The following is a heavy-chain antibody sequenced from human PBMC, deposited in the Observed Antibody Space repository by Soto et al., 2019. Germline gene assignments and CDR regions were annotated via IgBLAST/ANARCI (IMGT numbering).Heavy chain of an antibody. D-gene: IGHD2-2*02. Sequence: PGGSLRLSCAASGFTFRSYSMNWVRQAPGKGLEWVSSISSSSSYIYYADSVKGRFTISRDNAKNSLYLQMNSLRAEDTAVYYCARDNCSSTSCYSYYYYYGMDVWGQGTTVTVSS. CDR1: GFTFRSYS. CDR2: ISSSSSYI. J-gene: IGHJ6*02. V-gene: IGHV3-21*01. CDR3: ARDNCSSTSCYSYYYYYGMDV.